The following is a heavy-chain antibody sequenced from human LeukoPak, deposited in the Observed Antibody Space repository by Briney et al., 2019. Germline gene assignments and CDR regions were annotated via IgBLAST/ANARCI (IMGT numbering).Heavy chain of an antibody. V-gene: IGHV3-66*01. CDR1: GFTVSSNY. Sequence: PGGSLRLSCAASGFTVSSNYMSWVRQAPGKGLEWVSVIYSGGSTYYADSVKGRFTISRDNSKNTLYLQMNSLRAEDTAVYYCAKEVAVAGWVSAGSYWGQGTLVTVSS. J-gene: IGHJ4*02. CDR3: AKEVAVAGWVSAGSY. D-gene: IGHD6-19*01. CDR2: IYSGGST.